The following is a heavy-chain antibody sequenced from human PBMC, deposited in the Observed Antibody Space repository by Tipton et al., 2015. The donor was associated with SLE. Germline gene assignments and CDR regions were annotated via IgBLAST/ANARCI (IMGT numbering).Heavy chain of an antibody. Sequence: TLSLTCTISGVSIRSHYWSWIRQSPGKGLEWIGYMYNNERTKYNLSLESRVTMSVETSKNQFTLRLTSVTAADTAVYYCAIPTTQHCSGGGCYRHDAFDIWGQGTMVTVSS. CDR1: GVSIRSHY. CDR3: AIPTTQHCSGGGCYRHDAFDI. J-gene: IGHJ3*02. V-gene: IGHV4-59*11. CDR2: MYNNERT. D-gene: IGHD2-15*01.